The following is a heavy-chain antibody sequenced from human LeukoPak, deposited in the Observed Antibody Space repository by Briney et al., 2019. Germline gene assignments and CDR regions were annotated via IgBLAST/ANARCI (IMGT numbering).Heavy chain of an antibody. CDR1: GGSFSGYY. CDR2: INHSGST. D-gene: IGHD6-19*01. V-gene: IGHV4-34*01. Sequence: SETLSLTCAVYGGSFSGYYWSWIRQPPGKGLEWIGEINHSGSTNYNPSLKSRVTISVDTSKNQFSLKLSSVTAADTAMYYCAAQVAGIFDYWGQGTLVTVSS. J-gene: IGHJ4*02. CDR3: AAQVAGIFDY.